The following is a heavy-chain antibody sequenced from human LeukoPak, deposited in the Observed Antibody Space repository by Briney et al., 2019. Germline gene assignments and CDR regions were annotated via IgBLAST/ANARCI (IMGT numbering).Heavy chain of an antibody. J-gene: IGHJ4*02. Sequence: SETLSLTCAVSGGSFSAYYWNWIRQPPGKGLEWIGEINDSGNTRYNPSLKSRVTISVDTSKNQLSLKLSSVTAADTAVYYCASGSYTHYYFDYWGQGTLVTVSS. D-gene: IGHD1-26*01. CDR1: GGSFSAYY. CDR2: INDSGNT. V-gene: IGHV4-34*01. CDR3: ASGSYTHYYFDY.